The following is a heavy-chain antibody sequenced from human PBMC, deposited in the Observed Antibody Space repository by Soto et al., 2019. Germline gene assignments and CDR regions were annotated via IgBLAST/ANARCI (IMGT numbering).Heavy chain of an antibody. CDR2: IYHSGST. J-gene: IGHJ5*02. D-gene: IGHD2-15*01. CDR3: ARAHIVVVVAMRARFDP. Sequence: PSETLSLTCAVSGGSISSGGYSWSWIRQPPGKGLEWIGYIYHSGSTYYNPSLKSRVTISVDTSKNQFSLKLSSVTAADTAVYYCARAHIVVVVAMRARFDPWGQGTLVTVSS. V-gene: IGHV4-30-2*01. CDR1: GGSISSGGYS.